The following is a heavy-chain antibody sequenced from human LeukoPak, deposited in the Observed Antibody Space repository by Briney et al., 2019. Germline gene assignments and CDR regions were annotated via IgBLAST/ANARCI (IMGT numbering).Heavy chain of an antibody. CDR1: GGNFISNA. V-gene: IGHV1-69*01. Sequence: SSKVTCKASGGNFISNAISWVRQATGQGLEGRVGIIPIFGTANSAQKFRGRVTITADESTSTAYMALSSLRCEDTALYYCASSGYGSSNQGDYYYMDVWGKGTTVTVSS. CDR2: IIPIFGTA. J-gene: IGHJ6*03. CDR3: ASSGYGSSNQGDYYYMDV. D-gene: IGHD6-13*01.